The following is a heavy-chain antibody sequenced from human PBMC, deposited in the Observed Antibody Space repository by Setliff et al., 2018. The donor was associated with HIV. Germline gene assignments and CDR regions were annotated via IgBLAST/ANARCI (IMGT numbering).Heavy chain of an antibody. CDR2: INPRGGST. CDR3: ARARYSGSYGNWFDP. CDR1: GYSFTTNY. Sequence: ASVKVSCKASGYSFTTNYMHWVRQAPGQGLEWMGIINPRGGSTNYAQKFQGRVTMTRATFISTAYMELSRLTSDDTAIYYCARARYSGSYGNWFDPWGQGTRVTVSS. V-gene: IGHV1-2*02. J-gene: IGHJ5*02. D-gene: IGHD1-26*01.